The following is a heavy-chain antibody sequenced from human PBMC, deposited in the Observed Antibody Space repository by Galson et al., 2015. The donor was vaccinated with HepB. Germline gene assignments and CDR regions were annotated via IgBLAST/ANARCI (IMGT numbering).Heavy chain of an antibody. CDR2: ISSSSSTI. J-gene: IGHJ6*03. V-gene: IGHV3-48*01. CDR3: ARSSGSQSRYYYYYYYMDV. CDR1: GFTFSSYS. Sequence: SLRLSCAASGFTFSSYSMNWVRQAPGKGLEWVSYISSSSSTIYYADSVKGRFTISRDNAKNSLYLQMNSLRAEDTAAYYCARSSGSQSRYYYYYYYMDVWGKGTTVTVSS. D-gene: IGHD1-26*01.